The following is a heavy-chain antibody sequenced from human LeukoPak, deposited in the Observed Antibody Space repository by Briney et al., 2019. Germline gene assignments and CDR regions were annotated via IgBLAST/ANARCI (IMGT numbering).Heavy chain of an antibody. Sequence: LETLSLTCAVYGGSFSGYYWSWIRQPPGKGLEGIGEINHSGSTNYTPSLKSRVTISVDTSKSQSSLKLSSVTAADTAVYYCARGAIRRDGYNRNWYFDLWGRGTLVTVSS. CDR1: GGSFSGYY. CDR2: INHSGST. J-gene: IGHJ2*01. V-gene: IGHV4-34*01. CDR3: ARGAIRRDGYNRNWYFDL. D-gene: IGHD5-24*01.